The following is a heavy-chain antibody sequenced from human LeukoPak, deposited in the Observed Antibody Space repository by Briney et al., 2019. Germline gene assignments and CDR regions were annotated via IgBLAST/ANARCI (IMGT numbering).Heavy chain of an antibody. CDR2: IYYSGST. V-gene: IGHV4-61*08. CDR1: GGSISSGGYS. CDR3: ASRREQWLGFDY. J-gene: IGHJ4*02. Sequence: SETLSLTCAVSGGSISSGGYSWSWIRQPPGKGLEWIGYIYYSGSTNYNPSLKSRVTISVDTSKNQFSLKLSSVTAADTAVYYCASRREQWLGFDYWGQGTLVTVSS. D-gene: IGHD6-19*01.